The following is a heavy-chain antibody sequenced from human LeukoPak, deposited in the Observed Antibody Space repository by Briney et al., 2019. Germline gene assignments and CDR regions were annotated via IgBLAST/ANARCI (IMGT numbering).Heavy chain of an antibody. V-gene: IGHV3-23*01. CDR1: GFIFSSYS. Sequence: GGSLRLSCAASGFIFSSYSMSWVRQAPGKGLEWVSVITGSDGNTYYADSVKGRFTISKDNSKNTVYLQMSSLRVDDTAVYYCAKDRANWAIDDWGQGTQVTVSS. D-gene: IGHD3-16*01. CDR2: ITGSDGNT. CDR3: AKDRANWAIDD. J-gene: IGHJ4*02.